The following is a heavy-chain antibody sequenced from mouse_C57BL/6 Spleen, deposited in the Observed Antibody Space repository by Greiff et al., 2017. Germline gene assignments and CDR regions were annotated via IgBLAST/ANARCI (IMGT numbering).Heavy chain of an antibody. J-gene: IGHJ3*01. V-gene: IGHV1-61*01. CDR2: IYPSDSET. D-gene: IGHD2-3*01. CDR1: GYTFTSYW. CDR3: ARGGGDGYYGWFAY. Sequence: QVQLQQPGAELVRPGSSVKLSCKASGYTFTSYWMDWVKQRPGQGLEWIGNIYPSDSETHYNQKFKDKATLTVDKSSSTAYMQLSSLTSEDSAVYYCARGGGDGYYGWFAYWGQGTLVTVSA.